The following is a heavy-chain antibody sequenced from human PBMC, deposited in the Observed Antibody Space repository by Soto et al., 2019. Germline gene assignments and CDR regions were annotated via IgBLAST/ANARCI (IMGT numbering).Heavy chain of an antibody. D-gene: IGHD5-12*01. Sequence: SETLSLTCAVYGGSFSGYYWSWIRQPPGKGLEWIGYIYYSGSTNYNPSLKSRVTISVDTSKNQFSLRLISVTAADTAKYFCAREGNLGRWLQPLDFWGQGTLVTVS. J-gene: IGHJ4*02. CDR1: GGSFSGYY. CDR3: AREGNLGRWLQPLDF. V-gene: IGHV4-59*01. CDR2: IYYSGST.